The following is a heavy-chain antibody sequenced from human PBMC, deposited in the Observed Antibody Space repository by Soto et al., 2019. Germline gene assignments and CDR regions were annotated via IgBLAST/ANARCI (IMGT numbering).Heavy chain of an antibody. CDR3: ARKAARPGYYGMDV. CDR1: GGSISSSY. V-gene: IGHV4-59*01. Sequence: SETLSLTCTVSGGSISSSYWSWIRQPPGKGLEWIGYIYYSGSTNYNPSLKSRVTILVDTSKNQFSLKLSSVTAADTAVYYCARKAARPGYYGMDVWGQGTTVTVS. CDR2: IYYSGST. J-gene: IGHJ6*02. D-gene: IGHD6-6*01.